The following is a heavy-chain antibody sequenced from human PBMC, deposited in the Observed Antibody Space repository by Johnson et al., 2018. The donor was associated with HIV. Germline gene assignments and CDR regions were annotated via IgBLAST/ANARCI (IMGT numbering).Heavy chain of an antibody. J-gene: IGHJ3*02. Sequence: QVQLVESGGGVVQPGRSLRLSCAASGFTFSSYSMHWVRQAPGKGLEWVAVISYDGSNKYYADSVKGRFTISRDNSKNTLYLQMNGLRVEDTAVYYCAKDFVAFWGRPADAFDIWGQGTMVTVSS. CDR3: AKDFVAFWGRPADAFDI. CDR1: GFTFSSYS. V-gene: IGHV3-30-3*01. D-gene: IGHD3-16*01. CDR2: ISYDGSNK.